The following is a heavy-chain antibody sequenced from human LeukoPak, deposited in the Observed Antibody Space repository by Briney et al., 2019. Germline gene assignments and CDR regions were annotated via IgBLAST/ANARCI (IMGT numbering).Heavy chain of an antibody. J-gene: IGHJ4*02. Sequence: GGSLRLSCAASGFTFDDYTMHWVRQAPGKGLEWVSPISWDGGSTYYADSVKGRFTISRDNSKNSLYLQMNSLRTEDTALYYCAKDISDSSGYYWGRGFDYWGQGTLVTVSS. CDR3: AKDISDSSGYYWGRGFDY. CDR1: GFTFDDYT. CDR2: ISWDGGST. V-gene: IGHV3-43*01. D-gene: IGHD3-22*01.